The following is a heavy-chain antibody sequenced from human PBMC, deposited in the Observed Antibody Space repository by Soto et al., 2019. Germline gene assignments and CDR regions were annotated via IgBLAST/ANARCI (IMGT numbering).Heavy chain of an antibody. CDR2: ISYDGSNK. J-gene: IGHJ6*02. CDR1: GFTFSSYA. Sequence: QVQLVESGGGVVQPGRSLRPSCAASGFTFSSYAMHWVRQAPGKGLEWVAVISYDGSNKYYADSVKGRFTISRDNSKNTLYLQMNSLRAEDTAVYYCAREYSSSATHHKFYYYYYYGMDVWGQGTTVTVSS. V-gene: IGHV3-30-3*01. CDR3: AREYSSSATHHKFYYYYYYGMDV. D-gene: IGHD6-6*01.